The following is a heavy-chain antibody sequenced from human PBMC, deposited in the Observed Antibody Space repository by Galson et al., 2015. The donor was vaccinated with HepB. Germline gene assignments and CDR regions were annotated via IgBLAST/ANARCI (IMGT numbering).Heavy chain of an antibody. J-gene: IGHJ3*02. V-gene: IGHV1-46*03. Sequence: SVKVSCKASGYTFTSYYMHWVRQAPGQGLEWMGIINPSGGSTNYAQKFQGRVTMTRDTSTSTVYMELSSLRSEDTALYYCARDPNYDFWSGHDHDAFDIWGQGTMVTVSS. CDR2: INPSGGST. D-gene: IGHD3-3*01. CDR1: GYTFTSYY. CDR3: ARDPNYDFWSGHDHDAFDI.